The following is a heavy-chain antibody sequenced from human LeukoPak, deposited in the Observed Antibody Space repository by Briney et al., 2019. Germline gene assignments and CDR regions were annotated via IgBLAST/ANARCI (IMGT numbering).Heavy chain of an antibody. V-gene: IGHV4-59*01. CDR1: GGSISSYY. D-gene: IGHD7-27*01. CDR2: IYYSGST. J-gene: IGHJ4*02. Sequence: PSETLSLTCTVSGGSISSYYWICIRQPPGKGLEWIGYIYYSGSTNYNPSLKSRVTISVDTSKNQFSLNLSSVTAADTAVYYCASTFTLTGEPPTPGGFDYWGQGTLVTVSS. CDR3: ASTFTLTGEPPTPGGFDY.